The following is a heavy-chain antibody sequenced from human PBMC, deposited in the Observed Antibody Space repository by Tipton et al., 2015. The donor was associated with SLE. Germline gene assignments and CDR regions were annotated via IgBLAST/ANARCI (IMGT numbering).Heavy chain of an antibody. V-gene: IGHV4-61*02. J-gene: IGHJ5*02. D-gene: IGHD2-2*01. CDR1: GGSISSGSYY. Sequence: TLSLTCTVSGGSISSGSYYWSWIRQPAGKGLEWIGRIYTSGSTNYNPSLKSRVTISVDTSKNQFSLKLSSVTAADTAVYYCASQTRYQLLNWFDPWGQGTLVTVSS. CDR3: ASQTRYQLLNWFDP. CDR2: IYTSGST.